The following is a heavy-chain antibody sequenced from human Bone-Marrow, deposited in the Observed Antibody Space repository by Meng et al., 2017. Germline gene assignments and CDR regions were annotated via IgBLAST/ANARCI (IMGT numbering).Heavy chain of an antibody. CDR3: ARKGVTPRGNWFDP. CDR1: GGSISSSNW. CDR2: IYHSGST. V-gene: IGHV4-4*02. Sequence: QVEWQGSGPGSGGPSGTLSLAGAGFGGSISSSNWGSWVRQTPGKGLEWIGEIYHSGSTNYNPSLKSRVTISVDKSKNQFSLKLSSVTAADTAVYYCARKGVTPRGNWFDPWGQGTLVTVSS. D-gene: IGHD2-21*02. J-gene: IGHJ5*02.